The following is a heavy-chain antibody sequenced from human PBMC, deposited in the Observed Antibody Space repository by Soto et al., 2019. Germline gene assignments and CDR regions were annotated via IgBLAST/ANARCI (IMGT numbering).Heavy chain of an antibody. CDR3: RRFDCYASRGFYYDY. CDR2: SNPSGGST. D-gene: IGHD3-22*01. CDR1: GYIFTKHY. J-gene: IGHJ4*02. V-gene: IGHV1-46*01. Sequence: QVQLVQSGAEVKKPGASVKVSCKASGYIFTKHYIHWVRPAPGQGLEWMGISNPSGGSTNSLQKFSGMGATSRVTSTSADYRGLSSFIPEYTAFYYCRRFDCYASRGFYYDYWGQRPLVTASS.